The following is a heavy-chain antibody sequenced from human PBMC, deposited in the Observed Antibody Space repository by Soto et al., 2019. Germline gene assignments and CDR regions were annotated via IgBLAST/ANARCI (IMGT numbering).Heavy chain of an antibody. CDR1: GFTFSSYA. V-gene: IGHV3-23*01. Sequence: GGSLRLSCAASGFTFSSYAMSWVRQAPGKGLEWVSAISGSGGSTYYADSVKGRFTISRDNSKNTLYLQMNSLRAEDTAVYYCAKTPPGWFGELSLWVWVYWGQGTLVTVSS. D-gene: IGHD3-10*01. J-gene: IGHJ4*02. CDR3: AKTPPGWFGELSLWVWVY. CDR2: ISGSGGST.